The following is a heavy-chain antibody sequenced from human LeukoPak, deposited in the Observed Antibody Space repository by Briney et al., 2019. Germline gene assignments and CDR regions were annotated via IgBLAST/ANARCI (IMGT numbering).Heavy chain of an antibody. CDR3: AREVVGATRYDN. J-gene: IGHJ4*02. CDR2: IYYSGST. Sequence: PSETLSLTCTVSGGSVSSGDYYWSWIRQPPGKGLEWIGYIYYSGSTYYNPSLKSRVTISLDTSKNQFSLKLSSVTAADTAVYYCAREVVGATRYDNWGQGTLVTVSS. D-gene: IGHD1-26*01. CDR1: GGSVSSGDYY. V-gene: IGHV4-30-4*01.